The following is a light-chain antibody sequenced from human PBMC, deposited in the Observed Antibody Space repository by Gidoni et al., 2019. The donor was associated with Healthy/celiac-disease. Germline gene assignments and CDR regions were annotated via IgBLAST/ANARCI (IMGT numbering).Light chain of an antibody. CDR3: QQSYSTPFT. V-gene: IGKV1-39*01. J-gene: IGKJ4*01. CDR1: QSISSY. Sequence: IQMTQSPSSLSASVGDSVTITCRASQSISSYLNWYQQKPGKAPKLLIYAASSLQSGVPSRFSGSGSGTDFTLTICSLQPEDFATYYCQQSYSTPFTFGGGTKVEIK. CDR2: AAS.